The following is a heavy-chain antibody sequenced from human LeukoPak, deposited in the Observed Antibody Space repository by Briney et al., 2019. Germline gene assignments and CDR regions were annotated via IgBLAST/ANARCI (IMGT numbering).Heavy chain of an antibody. CDR2: INHSGST. D-gene: IGHD3-16*01. V-gene: IGHV4-34*01. CDR1: GGSFSVYY. Sequence: SETLSLTCVVYGGSFSVYYWTWIRQPPGKGLAWIGEINHSGSTNYNPSLKSRVTISVDTSKNQFTLKLSSVTAADTAVYYCARGRYGWLPFDYWGQGTLVTVSS. CDR3: ARGRYGWLPFDY. J-gene: IGHJ4*02.